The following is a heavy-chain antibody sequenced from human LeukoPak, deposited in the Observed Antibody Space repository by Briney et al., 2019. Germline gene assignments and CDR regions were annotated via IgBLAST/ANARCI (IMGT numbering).Heavy chain of an antibody. Sequence: ASVKVSFTASGYTFTVYYIHWVRQAPGQGLDWMGRINPNNGGTNYAQKFQGRVTMTRDMSMSTAYMELSRLRSDDTAVYYCAGEDNSSGYRPFDIWGQGTMVTVPS. J-gene: IGHJ3*02. V-gene: IGHV1-2*06. CDR3: AGEDNSSGYRPFDI. CDR2: INPNNGGT. D-gene: IGHD3-22*01. CDR1: GYTFTVYY.